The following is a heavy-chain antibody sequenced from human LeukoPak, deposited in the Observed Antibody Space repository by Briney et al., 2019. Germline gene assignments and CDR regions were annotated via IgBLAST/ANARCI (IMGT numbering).Heavy chain of an antibody. V-gene: IGHV4-30-4*01. D-gene: IGHD3-22*01. CDR1: GGSISGGDYY. J-gene: IGHJ1*01. CDR2: IYYSGST. CDR3: ASEMYYYDSSGYPPSEYFQH. Sequence: SETLSLTCTVSGGSISGGDYYWSRIRQPPGKGLEWIGYIYYSGSTYYNPSLKSRVTISVDTSKNQFSLKLSSVTAADTAVYYCASEMYYYDSSGYPPSEYFQHWGQGTLVTVSS.